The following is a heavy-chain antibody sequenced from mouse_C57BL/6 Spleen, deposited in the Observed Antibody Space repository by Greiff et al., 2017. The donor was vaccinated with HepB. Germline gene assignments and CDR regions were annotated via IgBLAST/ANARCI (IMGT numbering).Heavy chain of an antibody. CDR1: GFNIKDDY. D-gene: IGHD1-1*01. CDR2: IDPENGDT. CDR3: TTFDGSSYGHY. Sequence: VQLQQSGAELVRPGASVKLSCTASGFNIKDDYMHWVKQRPEQGLEWIGWIDPENGDTEYASKFQGKATITADTSSNTAYLQISSLTSEDTAVYYWTTFDGSSYGHYWGQGTTLTVSS. V-gene: IGHV14-4*01. J-gene: IGHJ2*01.